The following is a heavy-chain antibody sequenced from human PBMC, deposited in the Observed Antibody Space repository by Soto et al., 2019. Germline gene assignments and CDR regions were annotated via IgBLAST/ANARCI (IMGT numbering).Heavy chain of an antibody. CDR2: ISAYNGNT. Sequence: ASVKLSCKASGYTFTSYGISWVRQAPGQGLEWTGWISAYNGNTNYAQKLQGRVTMTTDTSTSTAYMELRSLRSDDTAVYYCARDTARAPRYFDDWAQGNRVTLSS. V-gene: IGHV1-18*01. CDR3: ARDTARAPRYFDD. CDR1: GYTFTSYG. J-gene: IGHJ4*02. D-gene: IGHD5-18*01.